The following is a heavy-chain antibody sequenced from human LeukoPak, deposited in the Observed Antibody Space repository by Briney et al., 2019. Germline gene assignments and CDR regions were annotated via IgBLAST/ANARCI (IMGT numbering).Heavy chain of an antibody. CDR3: AKVPPSITAAGNWLDP. CDR2: INPDTGGT. V-gene: IGHV1-2*02. D-gene: IGHD6-13*01. CDR1: GYTFTGYY. J-gene: IGHJ5*02. Sequence: GASVKVSCKASGYTFTGYYIHWVRRAPGQGLEWMGWINPDTGGTDYAQKFQGRITMTRDTSITTAYMELSRLTSDDTAMYYCAKVPPSITAAGNWLDPWGQGALVTVSS.